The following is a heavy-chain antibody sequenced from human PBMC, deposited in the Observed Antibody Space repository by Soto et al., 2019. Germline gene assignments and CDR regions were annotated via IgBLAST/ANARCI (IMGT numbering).Heavy chain of an antibody. J-gene: IGHJ5*02. CDR1: GFTFSSYG. V-gene: IGHV3-30*18. Sequence: ESGGGVVQPGRSLRLSCAASGFTFSSYGMHWVRQAPGKGMEWVAVISYDGSNKYYADSVKGRFTISRDNSKNTLYLQMNSLRAEDTAVYYCAKAPVARGWFDPWGQGTLVTVSS. CDR2: ISYDGSNK. CDR3: AKAPVARGWFDP. D-gene: IGHD2-15*01.